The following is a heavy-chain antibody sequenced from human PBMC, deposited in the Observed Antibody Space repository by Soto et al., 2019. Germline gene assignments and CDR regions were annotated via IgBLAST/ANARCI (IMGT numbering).Heavy chain of an antibody. J-gene: IGHJ4*02. Sequence: LRLSCAASGFTFSDHYMDWVRQAPGKGLEWVGRTRNKANIYTTEYAAFVKGSFTFSRDDSKNSLYLQMNSLKTEDTAVYYCARDSGSYSFDYWGQGTLVTVSS. CDR3: ARDSGSYSFDY. CDR2: TRNKANIYTT. V-gene: IGHV3-72*01. D-gene: IGHD1-26*01. CDR1: GFTFSDHY.